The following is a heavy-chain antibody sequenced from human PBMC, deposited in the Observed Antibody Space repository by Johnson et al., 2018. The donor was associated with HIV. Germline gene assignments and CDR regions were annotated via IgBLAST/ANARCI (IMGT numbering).Heavy chain of an antibody. CDR2: IFNSGTT. CDR3: ARMRWGWSGFAFDI. V-gene: IGHV3-30-3*01. CDR1: GFTVSSYA. Sequence: QVQLVESGGGVVQPGRSLRLSCAASGFTVSSYAIHWVRQAPGKGLDWVAVIFNSGTTSYADSVKGRFIISRDNSRNTLYLQMNSLRAEDTAVYYCARMRWGWSGFAFDIWGQGTMVTVSS. J-gene: IGHJ3*02. D-gene: IGHD6-19*01.